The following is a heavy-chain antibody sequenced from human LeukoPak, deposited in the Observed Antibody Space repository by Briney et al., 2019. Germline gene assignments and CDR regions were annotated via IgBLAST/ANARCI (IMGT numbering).Heavy chain of an antibody. Sequence: GGSLRLSCTASGFTFSNAWMSWVRQAPGKGLEWVGRIRSKTDDGTIDYAAPVKGRFTISRDDSKNTLYLQMNSLKTEDTAVYYCTTDVRWELIPPDYWGQGTLVTVSS. V-gene: IGHV3-15*01. CDR2: IRSKTDDGTI. D-gene: IGHD1-26*01. CDR3: TTDVRWELIPPDY. CDR1: GFTFSNAW. J-gene: IGHJ4*02.